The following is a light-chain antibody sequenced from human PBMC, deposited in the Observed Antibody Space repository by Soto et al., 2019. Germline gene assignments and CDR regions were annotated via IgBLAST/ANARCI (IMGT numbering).Light chain of an antibody. CDR2: GAS. J-gene: IGKJ3*01. V-gene: IGKV3-20*01. Sequence: DIVLTQYPGPLSLSPGERSSLSCMASQSVSSGHLAWYQQKPGQAPRLLIYGASSRATGVPDRFSASGSGTDFTLTISRLEPEDFAVYYCQQYGMSPFTFGPGTKVDIK. CDR1: QSVSSGH. CDR3: QQYGMSPFT.